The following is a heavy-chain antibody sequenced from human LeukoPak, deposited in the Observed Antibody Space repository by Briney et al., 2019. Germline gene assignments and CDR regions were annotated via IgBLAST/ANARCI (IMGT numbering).Heavy chain of an antibody. CDR3: ARRHAGQWLDYYDY. CDR2: INPVTGAT. D-gene: IGHD6-19*01. CDR1: GYIFIGYY. J-gene: IGHJ4*02. Sequence: ASVRVSCKTSGYIFIGYYMHWVRQAPGQGLAWMGLINPVTGATTYAQKFQGRVTLTRDTSTSTVYMELSSLTSDDTAMYYCARRHAGQWLDYYDYWGQGTLVTVSS. V-gene: IGHV1-46*01.